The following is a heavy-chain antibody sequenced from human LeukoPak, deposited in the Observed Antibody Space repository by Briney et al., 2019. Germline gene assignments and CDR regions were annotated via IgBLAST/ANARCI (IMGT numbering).Heavy chain of an antibody. D-gene: IGHD6-13*01. Sequence: PGGSLRLSCAASGFTFSSYSMNWVRQAPGKGLEWVSSISSSSSYIYNADSVKGRFTISRDNAKNSLYLQMNSLRAEDTAVYYCARDRSSWSPYYYYYYGMDVWGQGTTVTVSS. CDR3: ARDRSSWSPYYYYYYGMDV. V-gene: IGHV3-21*01. CDR1: GFTFSSYS. CDR2: ISSSSSYI. J-gene: IGHJ6*02.